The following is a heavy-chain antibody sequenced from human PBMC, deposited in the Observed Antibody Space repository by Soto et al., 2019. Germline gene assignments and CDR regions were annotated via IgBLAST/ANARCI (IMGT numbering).Heavy chain of an antibody. D-gene: IGHD6-6*01. Sequence: PSETLSLTCTVSGGSISSYYWSWIRQPPGKGLEWIGYIYYSGSTNYNPSLKSRVTISVDTSKSQFSLKLSSVTAADTAVYYCARAQGRGIAARPYYYYGMDVWGQGTTVTVSS. J-gene: IGHJ6*02. CDR3: ARAQGRGIAARPYYYYGMDV. CDR1: GGSISSYY. CDR2: IYYSGST. V-gene: IGHV4-59*01.